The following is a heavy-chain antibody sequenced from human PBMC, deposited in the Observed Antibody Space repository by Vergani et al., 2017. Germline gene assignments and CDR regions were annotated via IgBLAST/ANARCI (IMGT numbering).Heavy chain of an antibody. CDR1: GDSITSYY. D-gene: IGHD2-2*01. Sequence: QVQLQESGPGLVKPSETLSLTCTVSGDSITSYYWSWIRQPPGEGLEWIGYIYYSGTTNYNPSLKSRVTISVDRSKNQFSLKLNSVTAADTAVYFCARGLYCTSASCYDAFDIWGQGTMVTVSS. J-gene: IGHJ3*02. CDR2: IYYSGTT. V-gene: IGHV4-59*01. CDR3: ARGLYCTSASCYDAFDI.